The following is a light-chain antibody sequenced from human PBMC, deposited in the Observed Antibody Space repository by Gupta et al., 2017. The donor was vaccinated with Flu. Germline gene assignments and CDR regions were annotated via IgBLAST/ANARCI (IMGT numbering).Light chain of an antibody. V-gene: IGKV1-12*01. CDR2: GAS. Sequence: DIQMTQFPSSVSASVGDRVTITCRASQGISSWLAWYQQKPGRAPELLIYGASTVQSRVPSRFSGSGSGTDFTLTISSLQPEDFATYFCQQANTFPRTFGQGTKVEIK. CDR1: QGISSW. J-gene: IGKJ1*01. CDR3: QQANTFPRT.